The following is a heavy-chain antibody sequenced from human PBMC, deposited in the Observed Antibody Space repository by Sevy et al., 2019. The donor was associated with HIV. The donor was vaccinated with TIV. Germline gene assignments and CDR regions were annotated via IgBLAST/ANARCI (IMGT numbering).Heavy chain of an antibody. Sequence: GGPLRLSCAASGFTFSKYSMSWVRQPPGKGLEWVSTLSFGCGEITYADSVKGRFTISRDNSKSSVYLQMNNLRPEDTAVYYCAREGCTKPHDYRGQGTLVTVSS. CDR3: AREGCTKPHDY. D-gene: IGHD2-8*01. V-gene: IGHV3-23*01. CDR1: GFTFSKYS. CDR2: LSFGCGEI. J-gene: IGHJ4*02.